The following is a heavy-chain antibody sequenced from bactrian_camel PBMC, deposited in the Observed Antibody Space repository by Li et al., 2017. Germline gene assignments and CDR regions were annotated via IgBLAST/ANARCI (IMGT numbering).Heavy chain of an antibody. CDR3: KTVCRGRDF. CDR2: IYTGGGST. V-gene: IGHV3S1*01. J-gene: IGHJ4*01. Sequence: HVQLVESGGGSVQIGGSLTLACAASRGFDDADAERGWFRQAPGKEREGVAAIYTGGGSTYYADSVKGRFTISQDVAKNTVSLQMNSLKPEDTAMYYCKTVCRGRDFWGQGTQVTVS. CDR1: RGFDDADAE.